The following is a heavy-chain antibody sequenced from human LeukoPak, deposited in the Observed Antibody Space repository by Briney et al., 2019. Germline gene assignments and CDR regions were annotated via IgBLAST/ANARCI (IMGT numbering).Heavy chain of an antibody. D-gene: IGHD2/OR15-2a*01. V-gene: IGHV4-34*01. Sequence: SSETLSLTCVVSAGSFSGDSWSWIRQAPGKGLEWIGEVTRTGSTNYHPSLKSRVLISVDTSKSQFSLKVNSVTAADTGVYYCARGDGVIGAIGIGSWYFDLWDVAPWSLSPQ. CDR1: AGSFSGDS. J-gene: IGHJ2*01. CDR2: VTRTGST. CDR3: ARGDGVIGAIGIGSWYFDL.